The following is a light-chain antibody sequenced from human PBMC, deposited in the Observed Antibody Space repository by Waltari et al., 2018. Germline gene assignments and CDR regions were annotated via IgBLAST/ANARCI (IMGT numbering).Light chain of an antibody. CDR2: GKN. CDR1: SSNIGSNF. J-gene: IGLJ3*02. CDR3: ATWDDSLSAWV. V-gene: IGLV1-47*01. Sequence: QSVLTQPPSASGTPGQRATISCSGRSSNIGSNFVYWYQQLPGTAPKLLIYGKNQRPSWVPDRFAGSKSGTSASLASSGLRSEDEADYYCATWDDSLSAWVFGGGTKLTVL.